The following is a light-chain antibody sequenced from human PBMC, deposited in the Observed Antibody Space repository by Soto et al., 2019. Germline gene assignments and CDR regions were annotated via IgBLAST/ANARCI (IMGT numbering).Light chain of an antibody. Sequence: QAVLTQPASVSGSPGQSITISCTGTSSDVGGYNYVSWYQQHPGKAPKLMIYDVSNRPSGVSNRFSGSKSGNTASLTISGLQAEDEADYYCSSYTSSSWDYVFGTGTKLTVL. CDR2: DVS. CDR1: SSDVGGYNY. J-gene: IGLJ1*01. CDR3: SSYTSSSWDYV. V-gene: IGLV2-14*01.